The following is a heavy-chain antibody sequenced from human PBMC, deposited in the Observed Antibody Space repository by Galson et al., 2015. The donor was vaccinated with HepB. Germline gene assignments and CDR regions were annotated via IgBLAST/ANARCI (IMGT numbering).Heavy chain of an antibody. J-gene: IGHJ5*02. V-gene: IGHV1-69*10. CDR1: GGTFSSYA. CDR3: ARGGVLLWFGELFKGAGYWFDP. D-gene: IGHD3-10*01. Sequence: SVKVSCKASGGTFSSYAISWVRQAPGQGLEWMGGIIPIFGIANYAQKFQGRVTITADKSTSTAYMELSSLRSVDTAVYYCARGGVLLWFGELFKGAGYWFDPWGQGTLVTVSS. CDR2: IIPIFGIA.